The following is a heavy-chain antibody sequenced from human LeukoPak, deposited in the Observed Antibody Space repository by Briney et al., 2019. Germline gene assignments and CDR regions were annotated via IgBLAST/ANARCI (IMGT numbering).Heavy chain of an antibody. CDR3: ARDLRLNAFDI. CDR1: GFTFSSYW. CDR2: INSDGSST. J-gene: IGHJ3*02. Sequence: GGSLRLSCAASGFTFSSYWMHWVRQAPGKGLVWVLRINSDGSSTSYADSVKGRFTISRDNAKNTLYLQMNSLRAEDTAVYYCARDLRLNAFDIWGQGTMVTVSS. V-gene: IGHV3-74*01. D-gene: IGHD6-19*01.